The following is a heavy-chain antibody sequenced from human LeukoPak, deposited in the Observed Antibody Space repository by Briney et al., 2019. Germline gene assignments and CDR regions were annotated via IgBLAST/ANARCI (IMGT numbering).Heavy chain of an antibody. Sequence: SETLSLTCTVSGGSISSGGYYWSWLRQHPGKGLEWIGYIYYSGSTYYNPSLKSRVTISVDASKNQFSLKLSSVTAADTAVYYCARDLGPKLNWFDPWGQGTLVTVSS. V-gene: IGHV4-31*03. CDR2: IYYSGST. J-gene: IGHJ5*02. CDR1: GGSISSGGYY. CDR3: ARDLGPKLNWFDP.